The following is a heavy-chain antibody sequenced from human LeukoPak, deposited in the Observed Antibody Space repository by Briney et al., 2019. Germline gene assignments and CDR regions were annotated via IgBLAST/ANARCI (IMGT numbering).Heavy chain of an antibody. CDR3: AKDLGRLRFYDSGGYVRAGMQPS. CDR1: VFTFSDFV. V-gene: IGHV3-33*06. CDR2: IWYDGSNK. D-gene: IGHD3-22*01. Sequence: GRTLRLSRAASVFTFSDFVMHWVPRAASPGVEGLTVIWYDGSNKYYTKTLKGRFNISRHNSKHTLYLQINCLICQDTAVYYCAKDLGRLRFYDSGGYVRAGMQPSWGEGALATVSS. J-gene: IGHJ4*02.